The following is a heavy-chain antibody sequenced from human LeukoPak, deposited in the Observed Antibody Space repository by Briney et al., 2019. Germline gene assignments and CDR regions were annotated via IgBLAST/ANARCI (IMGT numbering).Heavy chain of an antibody. D-gene: IGHD5-12*01. CDR1: GGSISATNYY. J-gene: IGHJ3*02. CDR2: IYSSGNT. V-gene: IGHV4-39*01. Sequence: SETLSLTCTVSGGSISATNYYWGWIRQPPGRDLEWIGSIYSSGNTYYNPSLESRVTISVDTSKNQFSLKLSSVTAADTAVYYCASQPPTIGPGAFDIWGQGTMVTVSS. CDR3: ASQPPTIGPGAFDI.